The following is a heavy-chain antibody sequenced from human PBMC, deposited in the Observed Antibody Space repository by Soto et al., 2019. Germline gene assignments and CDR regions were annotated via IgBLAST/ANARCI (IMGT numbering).Heavy chain of an antibody. J-gene: IGHJ6*02. V-gene: IGHV3-9*01. CDR3: AKDKSNEELSVYYYNGLDV. CDR2: ISWNSANV. CDR1: GFSFDDYA. D-gene: IGHD3-16*02. Sequence: HPGGSLRLSCAASGFSFDDYAMHWVRQDPGKGLEWVSGISWNSANVDYADSVKGRFTISRDNAKNALYLQMDSLRAEDTALYYCAKDKSNEELSVYYYNGLDVWGQGTTVTVSS.